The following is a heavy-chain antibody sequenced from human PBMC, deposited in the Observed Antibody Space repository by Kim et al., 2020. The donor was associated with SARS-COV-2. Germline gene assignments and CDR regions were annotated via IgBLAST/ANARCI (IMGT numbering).Heavy chain of an antibody. D-gene: IGHD1-26*01. Sequence: SETLSLTCAAYGGSFSGYYWSWIRQPPGKGLEWIGEINHSGSTNYNPSLTSRVTISVDTSNNQFSLKLRSVNAADTAVYYCARGRVSNPRYRGSYYVYWG. CDR3: ARGRVSNPRYRGSYYVY. CDR2: INHSGST. V-gene: IGHV4-34*01. CDR1: GGSFSGYY. J-gene: IGHJ4*03.